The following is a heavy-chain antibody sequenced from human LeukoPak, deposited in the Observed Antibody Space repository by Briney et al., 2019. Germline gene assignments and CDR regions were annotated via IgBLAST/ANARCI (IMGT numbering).Heavy chain of an antibody. CDR3: ARDEAASRLNSFDY. CDR2: INLNSGGT. Sequence: ASVKVSRKASGYTFTAYYMHWVRQAPGQGLEWMGYINLNSGGTNYAQKFLDRLTMTRDTSISTAYMELSGLRSDDTAVYYCARDEAASRLNSFDYWGQGTLVTVSS. CDR1: GYTFTAYY. D-gene: IGHD6-6*01. V-gene: IGHV1-2*02. J-gene: IGHJ4*02.